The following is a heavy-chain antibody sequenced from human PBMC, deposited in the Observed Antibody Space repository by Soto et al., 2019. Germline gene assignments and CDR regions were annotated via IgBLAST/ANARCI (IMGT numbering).Heavy chain of an antibody. CDR1: GYTFNTYA. CDR2: ISGYNGNT. J-gene: IGHJ4*01. V-gene: IGHV1-18*01. D-gene: IGHD2-21*01. Sequence: ASVKVSCKASGYTFNTYAITWVREAPGQGLEWMGWISGYNGNTNYAQTLQGRGTMTTDTSTSTAYLELRSLRSDDTAVYYCARTVEYDSIPYYYADFWGQGTLVTVSS. CDR3: ARTVEYDSIPYYYADF.